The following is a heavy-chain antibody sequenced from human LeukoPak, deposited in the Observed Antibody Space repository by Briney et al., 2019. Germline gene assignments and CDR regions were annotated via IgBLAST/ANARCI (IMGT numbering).Heavy chain of an antibody. CDR3: ARGASEYYDFWSGYFFDY. J-gene: IGHJ4*02. V-gene: IGHV3-11*04. D-gene: IGHD3-3*01. Sequence: PGGSLRLSCAASGFTFSDYQMNWIRQAPGKGLEWVSIISSGGGTIYYADSVKGRFTMSRDNAKNSLHLQMNSLRVEDTAVYYCARGASEYYDFWSGYFFDYWGQGTLVTVSS. CDR2: ISSGGGTI. CDR1: GFTFSDYQ.